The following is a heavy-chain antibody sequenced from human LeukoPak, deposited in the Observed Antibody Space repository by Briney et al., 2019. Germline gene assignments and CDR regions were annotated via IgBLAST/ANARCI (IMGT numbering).Heavy chain of an antibody. Sequence: GGSLRLSCAASGFTFSSYSMNWVRQAPGKGLEWVSSISSSSSYIYYADSVKGRFTISRDNAKNSLYLQMNSLRAEDTAVYYCARADYDYVWGSYHYFDYWGQGTLVTVSS. CDR1: GFTFSSYS. D-gene: IGHD3-16*02. J-gene: IGHJ4*02. CDR3: ARADYDYVWGSYHYFDY. CDR2: ISSSSSYI. V-gene: IGHV3-21*01.